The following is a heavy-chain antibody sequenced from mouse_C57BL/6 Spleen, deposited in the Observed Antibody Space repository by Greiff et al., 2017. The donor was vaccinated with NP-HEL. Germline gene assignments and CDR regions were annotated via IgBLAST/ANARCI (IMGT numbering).Heavy chain of an antibody. CDR2: IYPGDGDT. D-gene: IGHD1-1*01. CDR1: GYAFSSYW. CDR3: ARSGDYYGSSFFDD. V-gene: IGHV1-80*01. Sequence: QVQLKQSGAELVKPGASVKISCKASGYAFSSYWMNWVKQRPGTGLEWIGQIYPGDGDTNYNGKFKGKATLTADKSSSTAYMQLSSLTSEDSAVYFCARSGDYYGSSFFDDWGQGTTLTVSS. J-gene: IGHJ2*01.